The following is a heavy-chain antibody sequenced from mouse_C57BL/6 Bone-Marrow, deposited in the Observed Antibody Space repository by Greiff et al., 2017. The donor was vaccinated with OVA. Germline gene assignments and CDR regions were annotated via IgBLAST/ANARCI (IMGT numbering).Heavy chain of an antibody. D-gene: IGHD1-1*01. J-gene: IGHJ4*01. CDR1: GYTFTDYY. V-gene: IGHV1-26*01. CDR3: ARDYYGSSPYAMDY. CDR2: INPNNGGT. Sequence: DVKLQQSGPELVKPGASVKISCKASGYTFTDYYMNWVKQSHGKSLEWIGDINPNNGGTSYNQKFKGKATLTVDKSSSTAYMELRSLTSEDSAVYYCARDYYGSSPYAMDYWGQGTSVTVSS.